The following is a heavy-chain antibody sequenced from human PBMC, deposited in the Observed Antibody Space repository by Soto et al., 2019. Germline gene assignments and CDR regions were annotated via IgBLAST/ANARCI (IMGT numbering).Heavy chain of an antibody. J-gene: IGHJ3*02. CDR2: IYHSGST. CDR3: ASTQYGGNSFRAFDI. CDR1: GGSISSGGYS. Sequence: PSETLSLTCAVSGGSISSGGYSWSWIRQPPGKGLEWIGYIYHSGSTYYNPSLKSRVTISVDRSKNQFSLKLSSVTAADTAVYYCASTQYGGNSFRAFDIWGKGTMVTVSS. D-gene: IGHD2-21*02. V-gene: IGHV4-30-2*01.